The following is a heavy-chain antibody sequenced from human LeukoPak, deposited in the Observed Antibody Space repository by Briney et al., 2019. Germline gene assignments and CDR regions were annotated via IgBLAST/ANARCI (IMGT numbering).Heavy chain of an antibody. CDR3: AKDFFGYNWSKGGYYFDY. CDR1: GFTFSSYG. V-gene: IGHV3-30*18. Sequence: PGGSLRLSCAASGFTFSSYGMHWVRQAPGKGLEWVAVISYDGSNKYYADSVKGRFTISRDNSKNTLYLQMNSLRAEDTAVYYCAKDFFGYNWSKGGYYFDYWGQGTLVTVSS. D-gene: IGHD1/OR15-1a*01. CDR2: ISYDGSNK. J-gene: IGHJ4*02.